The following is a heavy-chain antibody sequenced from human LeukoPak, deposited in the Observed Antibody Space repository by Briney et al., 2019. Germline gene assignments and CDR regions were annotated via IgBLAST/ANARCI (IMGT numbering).Heavy chain of an antibody. J-gene: IGHJ4*02. CDR2: IYYTGST. CDR1: GGSIASSSYY. D-gene: IGHD3-22*01. CDR3: ARGPAYYYDSGEYFDY. V-gene: IGHV4-39*07. Sequence: SETLSLTCTVSGGSIASSSYYWVWIRQPPGRGLEWIGSIYYTGSTYYNPSLESRVTISVDTSNNQFSLNLASVTAADTAVYYCARGPAYYYDSGEYFDYWGQGTLVTVSS.